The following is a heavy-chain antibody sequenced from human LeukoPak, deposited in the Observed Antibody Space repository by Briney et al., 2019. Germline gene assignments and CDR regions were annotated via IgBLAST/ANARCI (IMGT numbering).Heavy chain of an antibody. V-gene: IGHV3-7*01. CDR3: ARDVHSGAFDY. J-gene: IGHJ4*02. CDR1: GFTFSRHW. D-gene: IGHD6-19*01. CDR2: IHEDGSDK. Sequence: GGSLRLSCAASGFTFSRHWMNWVRQAPGKGLEWVANIHEDGSDKYYVDSVKGRFTISRDNAKNSLYLQMNSLRAEDTAVFYCARDVHSGAFDYWGQGTLVTVSS.